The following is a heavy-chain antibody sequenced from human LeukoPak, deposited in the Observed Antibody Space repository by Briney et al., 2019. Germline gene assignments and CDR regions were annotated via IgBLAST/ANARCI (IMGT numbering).Heavy chain of an antibody. V-gene: IGHV4-39*01. Sequence: PSETLSLTCTVSGASISSSSCYWGWIRQPPGKGLEWIGSIYNSGSTYYNPSLKSRVTISVDTSKNQFSLNLSSVTAADTAVYYCAIRVGASWDLWPYYFDYWGQGTLVTVSS. CDR2: IYNSGST. CDR3: AIRVGASWDLWPYYFDY. CDR1: GASISSSSCY. D-gene: IGHD1-26*01. J-gene: IGHJ4*02.